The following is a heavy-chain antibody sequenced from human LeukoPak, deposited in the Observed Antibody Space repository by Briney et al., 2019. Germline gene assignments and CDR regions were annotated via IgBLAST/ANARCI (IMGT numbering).Heavy chain of an antibody. CDR2: INHSGTT. V-gene: IGHV4-34*01. Sequence: PSETLSLTCAVYGESFSNYYWSWIRQPPGKGLEWIGEINHSGTTNYNPSLKSRVTMSLDTSKNEFSLKLSSVTAADTAVYYCARGSWAYHYGSGSHDSWGQGTLVTVSS. CDR3: ARGSWAYHYGSGSHDS. CDR1: GESFSNYY. D-gene: IGHD3-10*01. J-gene: IGHJ5*01.